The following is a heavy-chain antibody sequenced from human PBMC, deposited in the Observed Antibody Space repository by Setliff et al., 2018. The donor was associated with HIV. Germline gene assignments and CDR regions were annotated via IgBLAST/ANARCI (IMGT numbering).Heavy chain of an antibody. CDR1: GFTVSSNY. V-gene: IGHV3-66*02. CDR3: ARDQWGYSYGYYYYYYMDV. D-gene: IGHD5-18*01. Sequence: PGGSLRLSCAASGFTVSSNYMSWVRQAPGKGLEWVSVIYGGGSTYYADSVKGRFTISRDNSKNTLYLQMNSLRAEDTAVYYCARDQWGYSYGYYYYYYMDVWGKGTTVTVSS. J-gene: IGHJ6*03. CDR2: IYGGGST.